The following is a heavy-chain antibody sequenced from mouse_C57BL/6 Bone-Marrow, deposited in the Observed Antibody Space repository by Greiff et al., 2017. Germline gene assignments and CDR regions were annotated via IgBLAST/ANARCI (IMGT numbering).Heavy chain of an antibody. D-gene: IGHD3-3*01. J-gene: IGHJ2*01. CDR3: ASSLGDY. V-gene: IGHV5-9*01. CDR1: GFTFSSYT. CDR2: ISGGGGNT. Sequence: EVKLVESGGGLVKPGGSLKLSCAASGFTFSSYTMSWVRQTPEKRLEWVATISGGGGNTYYPDRVKGRLTISRDNAKNTLYLQMSSLRSEDTALDYCASSLGDYWGQGTTLTVSS.